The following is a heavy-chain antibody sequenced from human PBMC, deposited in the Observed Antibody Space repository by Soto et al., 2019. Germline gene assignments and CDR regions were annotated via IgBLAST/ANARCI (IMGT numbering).Heavy chain of an antibody. J-gene: IGHJ6*03. CDR1: GYTFTGYY. CDR3: ARSQTRHYYYYMDV. CDR2: INPNSGGT. Sequence: QVQLVQSGAEVKKPGASVKVSCKASGYTFTGYYMHWVRQAPGQGLEWRGWINPNSGGTNYAQKFQGWVTMTRDTSISPAYMELSGLKSDDTAVYYGARSQTRHYYYYMDVWGKGTTVTVSS. V-gene: IGHV1-2*04.